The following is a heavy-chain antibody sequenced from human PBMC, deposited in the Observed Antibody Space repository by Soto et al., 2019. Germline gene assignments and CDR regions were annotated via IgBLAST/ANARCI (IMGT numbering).Heavy chain of an antibody. D-gene: IGHD3-10*01. CDR2: ISSNGGST. J-gene: IGHJ6*03. Sequence: EVQLVESGGGLVQPGGSLRLSCAASGFTFSSYAMHWVRQAPGKGLEYVSAISSNGGSTYYANSVKGRFTISRDNSKNTLYLQMGSLRAEDMAVYYCGRVGGSGSYYYYMDVWGKGTTVTVSS. V-gene: IGHV3-64*01. CDR3: GRVGGSGSYYYYMDV. CDR1: GFTFSSYA.